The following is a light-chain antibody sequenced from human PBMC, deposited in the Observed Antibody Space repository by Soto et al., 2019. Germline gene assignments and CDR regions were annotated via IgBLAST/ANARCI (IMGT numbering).Light chain of an antibody. V-gene: IGKV3-20*01. CDR3: QQYGSSGT. CDR1: QSVSNNY. Sequence: EIVLTQSPCTLSLSPGERATLSCRASQSVSNNYLAWYQQKPGHAPRLLIHGASNRATGIPDMFSGSGSGTDFTLTISRLEPEDFAVYYCQQYGSSGTFGQGTKVDIK. CDR2: GAS. J-gene: IGKJ1*01.